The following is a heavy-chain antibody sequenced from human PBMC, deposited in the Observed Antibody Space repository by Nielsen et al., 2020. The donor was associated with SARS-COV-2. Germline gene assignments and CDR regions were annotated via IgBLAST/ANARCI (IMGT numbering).Heavy chain of an antibody. CDR3: ARASITIFGVVIIPITFDI. Sequence: PGKGLEWIGYIYYSGSTNYNPSLKSRVTISVDTSKNQFSLKLSSVTAADTAVYYCARASITIFGVVIIPITFDIWGQGTMVTVSS. D-gene: IGHD3-3*01. V-gene: IGHV4-59*13. J-gene: IGHJ3*02. CDR2: IYYSGST.